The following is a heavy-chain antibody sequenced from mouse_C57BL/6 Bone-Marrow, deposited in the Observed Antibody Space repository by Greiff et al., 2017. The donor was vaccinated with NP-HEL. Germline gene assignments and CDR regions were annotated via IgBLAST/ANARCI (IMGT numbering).Heavy chain of an antibody. CDR3: ARRGGTGTSYWYFDV. Sequence: EVQVVESEGGLVQPGSSMKLSCTASGFTFSDYYMAWVRQVPEKGLEWVANINYDGSSTYYLDSLKSRFIISRDNAKNILYLQMSSLKSEDTATYYCARRGGTGTSYWYFDVWGTGTTVTVSS. CDR2: INYDGSST. J-gene: IGHJ1*03. CDR1: GFTFSDYY. V-gene: IGHV5-16*01. D-gene: IGHD4-1*01.